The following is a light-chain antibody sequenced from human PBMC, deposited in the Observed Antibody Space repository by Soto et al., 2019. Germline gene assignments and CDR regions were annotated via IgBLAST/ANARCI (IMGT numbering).Light chain of an antibody. CDR2: DFS. Sequence: EIVMTQSPATLSVSPGERATLSCRASQGVTTNFALYQQKSRHSPRLLIYDFSIRDTGVPAMFSGTGSKTDFTLTISGLQSEDSAVYCCQQCNNWPFSFGQGTRLEI. CDR3: QQCNNWPFS. CDR1: QGVTTN. V-gene: IGKV3-15*01. J-gene: IGKJ5*01.